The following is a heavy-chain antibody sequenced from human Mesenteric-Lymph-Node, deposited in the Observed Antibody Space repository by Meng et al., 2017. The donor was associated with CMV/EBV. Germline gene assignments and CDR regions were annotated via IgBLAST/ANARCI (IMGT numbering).Heavy chain of an antibody. V-gene: IGHV1-18*01. D-gene: IGHD3-9*01. CDR1: TFTRDG. CDR3: ARDPYDILAGYYRGRFDY. CDR2: ISAYNGNT. Sequence: TFTRDGFSWVRQAPGQGLEWMGWISAYNGNTNYAQKFQGRVTMTTDTSTSTAYMELRSLRSDDTAVYYCARDPYDILAGYYRGRFDYWGQGTLVTVSS. J-gene: IGHJ4*02.